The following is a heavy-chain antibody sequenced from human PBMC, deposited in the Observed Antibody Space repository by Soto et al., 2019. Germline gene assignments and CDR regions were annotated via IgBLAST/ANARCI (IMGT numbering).Heavy chain of an antibody. CDR2: ISGSGGNT. CDR1: GFTFSNHA. J-gene: IGHJ4*02. CDR3: AKGNGYSYGHTRGGAYDY. D-gene: IGHD5-18*01. Sequence: EVQLLESGGGLVQRGGSLRLSCAASGFTFSNHAMSWVRQAPGKGLEWVSVISGSGGNTYYAESVEGRFTISRDNTKNTLSLQMNSLRAEDAAVYYWAKGNGYSYGHTRGGAYDYWGQGSLVIVSS. V-gene: IGHV3-23*01.